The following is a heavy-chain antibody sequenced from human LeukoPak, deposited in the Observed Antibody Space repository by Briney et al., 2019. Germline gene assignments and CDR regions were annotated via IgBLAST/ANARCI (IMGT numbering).Heavy chain of an antibody. Sequence: GGSLRLSCVGSGFAFGVHAMSWVRQAPGKGPEWVATIGSGADLFYAESVKGRFTISRADPKNTVWLQMNRLRAEDTALYYCAKDWTPHNRVYDCLDAWGQGTQVTVSS. J-gene: IGHJ5*02. CDR2: IGSGADL. D-gene: IGHD3-16*01. CDR1: GFAFGVHA. V-gene: IGHV3-23*01. CDR3: AKDWTPHNRVYDCLDA.